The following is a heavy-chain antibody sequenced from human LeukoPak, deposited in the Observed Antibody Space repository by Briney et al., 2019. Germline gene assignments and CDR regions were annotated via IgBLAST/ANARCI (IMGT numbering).Heavy chain of an antibody. D-gene: IGHD6-13*01. Sequence: ASVTVSCKASGYTFTDYYVLWVRQAPGQGPEWMGWINPNSGGTNYAQNFKGRVTMTRDTSITTAYMELSSLRSDDTAVYYCARVGQQLDSFDYWGQGTLVTVSS. V-gene: IGHV1-2*02. CDR1: GYTFTDYY. J-gene: IGHJ4*02. CDR2: INPNSGGT. CDR3: ARVGQQLDSFDY.